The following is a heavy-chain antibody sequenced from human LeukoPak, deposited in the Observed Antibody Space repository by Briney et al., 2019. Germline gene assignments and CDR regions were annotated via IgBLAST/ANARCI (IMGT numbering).Heavy chain of an antibody. CDR1: GGSISSYY. Sequence: SSETLSLTCTVSGGSISSYYWSWIRQPPGKGLEWIGYISHSGSTNYNPSLKSRLTISVDTSKNHFSLKLSSVTAADTAVYYCAKFHYDSSGPDAFDIWGQGTMVTVSS. J-gene: IGHJ3*02. CDR3: AKFHYDSSGPDAFDI. V-gene: IGHV4-59*01. CDR2: ISHSGST. D-gene: IGHD3-22*01.